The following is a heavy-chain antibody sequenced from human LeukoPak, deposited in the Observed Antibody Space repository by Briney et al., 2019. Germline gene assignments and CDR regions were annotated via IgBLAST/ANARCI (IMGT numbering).Heavy chain of an antibody. D-gene: IGHD2-15*01. CDR3: ARERWHCRVNCYSVYYYALDV. Sequence: GSVKVSCKGSGYTFTNYAVHWVRQAPGQRLEWLGWINPGNGDTKYSQNFQGRVTVTSDTSAATAYVEPNSLTSEDTAVYYCARERWHCRVNCYSVYYYALDVWGQGTTVTVSS. CDR2: INPGNGDT. CDR1: GYTFTNYA. V-gene: IGHV1-3*01. J-gene: IGHJ6*02.